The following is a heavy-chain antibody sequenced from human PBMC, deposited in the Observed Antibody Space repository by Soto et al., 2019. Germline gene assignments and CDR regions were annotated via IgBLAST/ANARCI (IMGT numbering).Heavy chain of an antibody. J-gene: IGHJ4*02. CDR2: INAGNGNT. CDR1: GYTFTSYA. V-gene: IGHV1-3*01. Sequence: QVQLVQSGAEVKKPGASVKVSCKASGYTFTSYAMHWVRQAPGQRLEWMGWINAGNGNTKYSQKFQGRVTITRDTSASTAYMELSSLRSEDTAVYYCARAPSYSSAHWGFDYWGQGTLVTVSS. D-gene: IGHD6-19*01. CDR3: ARAPSYSSAHWGFDY.